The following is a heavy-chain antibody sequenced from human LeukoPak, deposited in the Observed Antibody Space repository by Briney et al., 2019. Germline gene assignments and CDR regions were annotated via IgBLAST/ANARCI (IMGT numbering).Heavy chain of an antibody. V-gene: IGHV3-23*01. J-gene: IGHJ5*02. CDR3: AKDGFWFDP. CDR2: ISGSGGST. CDR1: GFTFSNYG. Sequence: GGSLRLSCAASGFTFSNYGMSWLRQAPGKGLEWVSAISGSGGSTYYADSVKGRFTISRDNSKNTLYVQVNSLRAEDTAVYYCAKDGFWFDPWGQGTLVTVSS.